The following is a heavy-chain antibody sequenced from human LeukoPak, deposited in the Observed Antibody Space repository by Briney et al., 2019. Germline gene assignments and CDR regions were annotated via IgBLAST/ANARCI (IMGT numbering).Heavy chain of an antibody. Sequence: ASVKVSCKVSGYTLSEFSMHWVRQAPGKGLEWMGGFDPEDGETIYAQKFQGRVSMTEDTSTDTAYMERSSLRSEDTAVYYCVASSPQNWKAHDYWGQGTLVTVSS. D-gene: IGHD1-1*01. CDR2: FDPEDGET. J-gene: IGHJ4*02. CDR3: VASSPQNWKAHDY. V-gene: IGHV1-24*01. CDR1: GYTLSEFS.